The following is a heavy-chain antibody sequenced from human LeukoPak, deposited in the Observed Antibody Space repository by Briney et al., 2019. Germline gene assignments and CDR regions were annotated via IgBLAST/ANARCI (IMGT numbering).Heavy chain of an antibody. CDR1: GGSISSSSYY. CDR2: IYYSGST. J-gene: IGHJ3*01. V-gene: IGHV4-39*07. D-gene: IGHD3-22*01. Sequence: PSETLSLTCTVSGGSISSSSYYWGWIRQPPGKGLEWIGSIYYSGSTYYNPSLKSRVTISVDTSKNQFSLKLSSVTAADTAVYYCAREARYYYDSRTNDAFDVWGQGTMVTVSS. CDR3: AREARYYYDSRTNDAFDV.